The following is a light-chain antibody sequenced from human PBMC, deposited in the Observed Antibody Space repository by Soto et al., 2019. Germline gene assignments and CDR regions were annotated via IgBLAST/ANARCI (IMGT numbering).Light chain of an antibody. V-gene: IGKV1-39*01. CDR2: VAS. CDR1: QSIATY. J-gene: IGKJ1*01. Sequence: DIQMNQSPSSLSASVGDRVTITCRASQSIATYLNWYQQNSGNAPNLLIYVASTLQSGVPTRFSGSGSGTDFTLTISSLQPEDFATYYCQQTYRTPRTFGQGTKVEI. CDR3: QQTYRTPRT.